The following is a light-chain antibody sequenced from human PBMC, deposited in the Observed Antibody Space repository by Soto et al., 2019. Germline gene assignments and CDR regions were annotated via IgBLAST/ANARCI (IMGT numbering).Light chain of an antibody. J-gene: IGKJ2*02. Sequence: IQLTQSPSSVSASVGDRVTITCRASQGISSSLAWYQQKPGKVPNLLMYAASTSRSGVPPRFSGRGSVTGFTLTISSLQPEDFATYYCQQLSHYPCTFGKGTKLEIK. CDR3: QQLSHYPCT. CDR1: QGISSS. CDR2: AAS. V-gene: IGKV1-9*01.